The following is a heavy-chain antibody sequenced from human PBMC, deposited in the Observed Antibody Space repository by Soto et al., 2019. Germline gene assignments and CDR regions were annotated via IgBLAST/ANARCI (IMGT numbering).Heavy chain of an antibody. CDR2: IIPIVGTA. D-gene: IGHD3-3*01. Sequence: SVKVACKASGGTFSSYAISWVRQAPGQGLEWMVGIIPIVGTANYAQKFQGRVTITADKSTSTAYMELSSLRSEDTALYYCAREGHAFWSGYYKGDAFDIWGQGTIDTV. J-gene: IGHJ3*02. CDR1: GGTFSSYA. CDR3: AREGHAFWSGYYKGDAFDI. V-gene: IGHV1-69*06.